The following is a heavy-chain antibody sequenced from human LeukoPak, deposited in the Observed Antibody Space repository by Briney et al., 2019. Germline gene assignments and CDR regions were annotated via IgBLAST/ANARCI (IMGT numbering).Heavy chain of an antibody. V-gene: IGHV4-38-2*02. J-gene: IGHJ3*02. D-gene: IGHD3-16*01. CDR1: GYPISNGYY. CDR2: ISHTRTT. Sequence: SETLSLTCTVSGYPISNGYYWGWIRQPPGKGLEWIGSISHTRTTYYSPSLKSRITISLDTSKKQSSLKLSSVTAADRAVYYCAREAFGPGGAFDIWGQGTMVTVSS. CDR3: AREAFGPGGAFDI.